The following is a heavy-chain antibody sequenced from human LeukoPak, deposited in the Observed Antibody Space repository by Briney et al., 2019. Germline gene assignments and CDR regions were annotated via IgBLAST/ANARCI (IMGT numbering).Heavy chain of an antibody. CDR1: GGSIRSYY. D-gene: IGHD5-18*01. Sequence: SETLSLTCTVFGGSIRSYYWSWIRQPPGKGLEWIGEINHSGSTNYNPSLKSRVTISVDTSKNQFSLKLSSVTAADTAVYYCARGSRGYSYGHFDYWGQGTLVTVSS. J-gene: IGHJ4*02. CDR2: INHSGST. CDR3: ARGSRGYSYGHFDY. V-gene: IGHV4-34*01.